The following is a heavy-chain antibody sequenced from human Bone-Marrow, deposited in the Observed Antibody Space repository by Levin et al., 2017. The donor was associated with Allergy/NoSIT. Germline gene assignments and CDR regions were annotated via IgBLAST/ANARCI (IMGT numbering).Heavy chain of an antibody. CDR1: GFTFSNYW. Sequence: GGSLRLSCEGSGFTFSNYWMTWVGQAPGKGLEWVANIKKDGGEKFYVDSVKGRFTISRDNAKNSLYLQMNSLRADDTAVYYCARERGDYGDTADYWGQGTLVTVSS. V-gene: IGHV3-7*01. J-gene: IGHJ4*02. CDR2: IKKDGGEK. D-gene: IGHD4-17*01. CDR3: ARERGDYGDTADY.